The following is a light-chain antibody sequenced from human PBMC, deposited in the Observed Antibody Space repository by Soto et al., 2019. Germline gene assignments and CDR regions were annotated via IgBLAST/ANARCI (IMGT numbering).Light chain of an antibody. J-gene: IGKJ2*01. CDR2: GAS. Sequence: IVMTQSPATLSVSPGERATLSCRASQSVDTNLAWYQQKPGQAPTVLIYGASTRATAIPTRVSGSGSGTQFTLAIGTLQSEDFAVYYGQQYNNWAETFGHGTKLEI. CDR3: QQYNNWAET. CDR1: QSVDTN. V-gene: IGKV3-15*01.